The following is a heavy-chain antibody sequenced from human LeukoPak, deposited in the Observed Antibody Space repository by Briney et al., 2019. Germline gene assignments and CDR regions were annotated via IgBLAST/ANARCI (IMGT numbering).Heavy chain of an antibody. CDR2: IYPGDSDT. D-gene: IGHD6-13*01. Sequence: GESLKISCKGSGYSFPSYWIGWVRQMPGKGLEWMGIIYPGDSDTRYSPSFQGQVTISADKSISTAYLQWSSLKASDTAMYYFARTTWYSSLPNWFDPWGQGTLVTVSS. V-gene: IGHV5-51*01. CDR1: GYSFPSYW. J-gene: IGHJ5*02. CDR3: ARTTWYSSLPNWFDP.